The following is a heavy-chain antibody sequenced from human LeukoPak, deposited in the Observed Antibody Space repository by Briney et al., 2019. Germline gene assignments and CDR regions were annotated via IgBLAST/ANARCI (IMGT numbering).Heavy chain of an antibody. J-gene: IGHJ4*02. V-gene: IGHV4-59*01. Sequence: PSETLSLTCTVSGGSISTYYWSWIRQPPGKGLEWIGYIYYSGSTNYNPSLKSRVTISVDTSKNQFSLKLRSVTAADTAVYYCARVYRNYVNYFDYWGQGTLVTVSS. CDR2: IYYSGST. CDR3: ARVYRNYVNYFDY. CDR1: GGSISTYY. D-gene: IGHD1-14*01.